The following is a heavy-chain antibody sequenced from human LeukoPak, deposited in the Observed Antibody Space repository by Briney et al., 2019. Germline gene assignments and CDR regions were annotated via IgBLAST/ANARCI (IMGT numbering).Heavy chain of an antibody. Sequence: KQSETLSLTCAVYGGSFSGYYWSWIRQPPGKGLEWIGEINHSGSTNYNPSLKSRVTISVDTSKNQFSLKLSSVTAADTAVYYCASSYCSSTSCYQPDTYYYYGMDVWGQGTTVTVSS. D-gene: IGHD2-2*01. V-gene: IGHV4-34*01. CDR2: INHSGST. J-gene: IGHJ6*02. CDR1: GGSFSGYY. CDR3: ASSYCSSTSCYQPDTYYYYGMDV.